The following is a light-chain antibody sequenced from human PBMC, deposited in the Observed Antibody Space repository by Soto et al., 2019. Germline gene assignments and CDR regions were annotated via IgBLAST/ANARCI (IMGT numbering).Light chain of an antibody. CDR2: DAS. CDR3: QQYATLPPRP. Sequence: LNQSLCTVSVSPGERATLSCRASQSLNRRYLAWYQQKPGPAPRLLIYDASRRATDSPDRFSGSGSGTDFALTISRRYTEDFGVYYCQQYATLPPRPFCQGTKADNK. V-gene: IGKV3-20*01. CDR1: QSLNRRY. J-gene: IGKJ1*01.